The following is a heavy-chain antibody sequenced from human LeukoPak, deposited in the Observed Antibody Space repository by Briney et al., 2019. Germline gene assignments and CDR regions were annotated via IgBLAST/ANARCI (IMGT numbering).Heavy chain of an antibody. D-gene: IGHD3-22*01. V-gene: IGHV3-73*01. CDR1: GFTFSGSA. CDR2: IRSKANSYAT. CDR3: ARDNDSSGYRWDY. Sequence: GGSLRLSCAASGFTFSGSAMHWVRQASGEGLEWVGRIRSKANSYATAYAASVKGRFTISRDDSKNTAYLQMNSLRAEDTAVYYCARDNDSSGYRWDYWGQGTLVTVSS. J-gene: IGHJ4*02.